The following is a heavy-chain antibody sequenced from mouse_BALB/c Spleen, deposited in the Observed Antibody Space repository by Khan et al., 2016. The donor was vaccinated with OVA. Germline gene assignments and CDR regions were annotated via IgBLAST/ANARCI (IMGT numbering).Heavy chain of an antibody. V-gene: IGHV1-4*01. CDR1: GYTFTSYT. J-gene: IGHJ3*01. D-gene: IGHD4-1*01. CDR3: AREGTGAWCAY. CDR2: INPSSGYT. Sequence: QVQLKQSGAELARPGASVKMSCKASGYTFTSYTMHWVKQRPGQGLEWIGYINPSSGYTNYNQKFKDKATLTADKSSSTAYMQLSSLTSEDSAVYYCAREGTGAWCAYWGQGTLGTVSA.